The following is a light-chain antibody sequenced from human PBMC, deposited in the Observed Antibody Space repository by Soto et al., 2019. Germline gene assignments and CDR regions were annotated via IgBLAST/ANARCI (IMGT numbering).Light chain of an antibody. CDR3: SSYTDSSNYV. V-gene: IGLV2-14*01. CDR2: QVT. Sequence: QSVLTQPASVSGCPGRSITISCTGTSSDLAIYNYVSWYQQQPGKAPKLMIYQVTNRPSGVSNRFSRSRSGNTASLTISGLQAEDDADYYYSSYTDSSNYVFGTGTKLTVL. J-gene: IGLJ1*01. CDR1: SSDLAIYNY.